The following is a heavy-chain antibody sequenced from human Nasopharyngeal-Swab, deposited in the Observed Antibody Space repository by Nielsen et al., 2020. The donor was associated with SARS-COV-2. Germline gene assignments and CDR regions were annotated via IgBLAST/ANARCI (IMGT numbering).Heavy chain of an antibody. J-gene: IGHJ4*02. V-gene: IGHV4-39*07. CDR2: IYYSGST. Sequence: SETLSLTCTVSGGSISSSSYYWGWIRQPPGKGLEWIGSIYYSGSTYYNPSLKSRVTISVDTSKNQFSLKLSSVTAADTAVYYCARGGGSSSWVDYWGQGTLVTVSS. CDR3: ARGGGSSSWVDY. CDR1: GGSISSSSYY. D-gene: IGHD6-13*01.